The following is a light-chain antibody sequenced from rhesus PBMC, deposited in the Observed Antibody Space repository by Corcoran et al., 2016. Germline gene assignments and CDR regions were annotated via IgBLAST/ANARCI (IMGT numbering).Light chain of an antibody. Sequence: DIVMTQTPLSLPVTPGEPASISCRSSQSLLDSEDGNTYLDWYLQKPGQSPQLLIYEVSHRASGVPDRFSGSGSDTDFTLKISRVEAEDVGVYYCMQALEFPFTFGPGTKLDIK. J-gene: IGKJ3*01. CDR3: MQALEFPFT. CDR1: QSLLDSEDGNTY. V-gene: IGKV2-104*02. CDR2: EVS.